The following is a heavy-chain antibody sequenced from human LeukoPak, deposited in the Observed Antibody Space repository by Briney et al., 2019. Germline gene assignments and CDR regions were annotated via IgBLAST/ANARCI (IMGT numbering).Heavy chain of an antibody. Sequence: SETLSLTCAVSGGSISSSNWWSWVRQPPGKGLEWIGEIYHSGSTNYNPSLKSRVTISVDKSKNQFSLKLSSVTAADTAVYYCARWDLYGSGSYYNDIDYWGQGTLVTVSS. CDR3: ARWDLYGSGSYYNDIDY. CDR2: IYHSGST. CDR1: GGSISSSNW. J-gene: IGHJ4*02. D-gene: IGHD3-10*01. V-gene: IGHV4-4*02.